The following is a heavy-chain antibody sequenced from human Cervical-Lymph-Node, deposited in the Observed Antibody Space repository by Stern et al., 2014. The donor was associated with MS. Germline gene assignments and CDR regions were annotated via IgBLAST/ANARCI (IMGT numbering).Heavy chain of an antibody. CDR3: ARDPLSARTTYYYYGMDV. D-gene: IGHD6-6*01. CDR2: IIPIFGKA. V-gene: IGHV1-69*01. J-gene: IGHJ6*02. CDR1: GGTFSSYA. Sequence: VHLVESGAEVKKPGSSVKVSCKASGGTFSSYAISWVRQAPGQGLEWMGGIIPIFGKANYAQPIQGRVTITADESTSTDYMELSSLRSEDTAVYYCARDPLSARTTYYYYGMDVWGQGTTVTVSS.